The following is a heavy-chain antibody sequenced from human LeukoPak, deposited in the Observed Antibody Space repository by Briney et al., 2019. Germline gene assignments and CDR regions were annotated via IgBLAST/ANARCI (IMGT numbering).Heavy chain of an antibody. V-gene: IGHV3-21*01. D-gene: IGHD3-10*01. Sequence: GGSLRLSCAASGYTFSSYAMHWVRQAPGKGLEWVSSISSSSSYIYYADSVKGRFTISRDNAKNSLYLQMNSLRAADTAVYYCGRDRLIGGSDPWGQGTLVTVSS. CDR3: GRDRLIGGSDP. J-gene: IGHJ5*02. CDR1: GYTFSSYA. CDR2: ISSSSSYI.